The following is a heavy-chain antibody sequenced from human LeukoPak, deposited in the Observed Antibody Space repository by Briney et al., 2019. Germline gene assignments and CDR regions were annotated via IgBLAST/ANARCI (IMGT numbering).Heavy chain of an antibody. D-gene: IGHD2-2*01. CDR1: GYTFTSYG. CDR2: ISAYNGNT. J-gene: IGHJ4*02. Sequence: ASVRVSCKASGYTFTSYGISWVRQAPGQGLEWMGWISAYNGNTNYAQKLQGRVTMTTDTSTSTAYMELRSLRSDDTAVYYCARGGYCSSTSCYPALDYWSQGTLVTVSS. CDR3: ARGGYCSSTSCYPALDY. V-gene: IGHV1-18*01.